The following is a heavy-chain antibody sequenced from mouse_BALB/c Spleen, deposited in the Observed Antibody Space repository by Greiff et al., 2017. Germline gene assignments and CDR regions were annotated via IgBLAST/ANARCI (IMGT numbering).Heavy chain of an antibody. CDR2: INPSSGYT. V-gene: IGHV1-4*01. Sequence: QVHVKQSGAELARPGASVKMSCKASGYTFTSYTMHWVKQRPGQGLEWIGYINPSSGYTNYNQKFKDKATLTADKSSSTASMQLSSLTSEDSAVYYCARYYYGYDGAMDYWGQGTSVTVSS. D-gene: IGHD2-2*01. CDR1: GYTFTSYT. J-gene: IGHJ4*01. CDR3: ARYYYGYDGAMDY.